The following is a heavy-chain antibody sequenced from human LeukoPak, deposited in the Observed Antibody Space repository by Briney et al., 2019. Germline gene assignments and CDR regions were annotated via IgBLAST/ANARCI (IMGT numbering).Heavy chain of an antibody. J-gene: IGHJ4*02. D-gene: IGHD6-6*01. Sequence: PVKVSCKASGGTFSSYAISWVRQAPGQGLEWMGRIIPILGIANYAQKFQGRVTITADKSTSTAYMELSSLRSEDTAVYYCARSFSSSSHFEDYWGQGTLVTVSS. CDR1: GGTFSSYA. CDR3: ARSFSSSSHFEDY. CDR2: IIPILGIA. V-gene: IGHV1-69*04.